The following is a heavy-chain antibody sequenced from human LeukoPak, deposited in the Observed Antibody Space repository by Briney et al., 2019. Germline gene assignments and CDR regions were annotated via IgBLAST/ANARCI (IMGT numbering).Heavy chain of an antibody. CDR2: IKPNGSVK. V-gene: IGHV3-7*03. D-gene: IGHD3-3*01. CDR1: GFTFSTYY. Sequence: GGSLRLSCAASGFTFSTYYMTWVRQAPGKGLEWVANIKPNGSVKDYGASVKGRFTVSRDNTQNSLFLQMDSLRVDDTAVYYCASATVQLGSRYYNVFDPWGQGTLVTVSS. CDR3: ASATVQLGSRYYNVFDP. J-gene: IGHJ5*02.